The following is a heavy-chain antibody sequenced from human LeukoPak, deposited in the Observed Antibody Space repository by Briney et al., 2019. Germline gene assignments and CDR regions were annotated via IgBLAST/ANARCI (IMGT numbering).Heavy chain of an antibody. D-gene: IGHD2/OR15-2a*01. CDR2: ISTSSSYI. CDR3: ARGKTSQNIVTRKTYNWFDP. Sequence: GGSLRLSCAASGFTFSSYSMNWVRQAPGKGLEWVSSISTSSSYIYYADSVKGRFTISRDNAKNSLYLQMNSLRAEDTAVYYCARGKTSQNIVTRKTYNWFDPWGQGTLVTVSS. CDR1: GFTFSSYS. J-gene: IGHJ5*02. V-gene: IGHV3-21*01.